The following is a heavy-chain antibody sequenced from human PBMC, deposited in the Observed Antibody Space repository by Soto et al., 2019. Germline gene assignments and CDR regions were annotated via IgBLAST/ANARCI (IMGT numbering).Heavy chain of an antibody. CDR1: GGSISSSSYY. V-gene: IGHV4-39*01. D-gene: IGHD2-15*01. CDR3: ASGTYPLCSGGSCYFH. CDR2: IYYSGST. Sequence: SETLSLTCTVSGGSISSSSYYWGWIRQPPGKGLEWIGSIYYSGSTYYNPSLKSRVTISVDTSKNQFSLKLSSVTAADTAVYYCASGTYPLCSGGSCYFHWGQGTLVTVSS. J-gene: IGHJ4*02.